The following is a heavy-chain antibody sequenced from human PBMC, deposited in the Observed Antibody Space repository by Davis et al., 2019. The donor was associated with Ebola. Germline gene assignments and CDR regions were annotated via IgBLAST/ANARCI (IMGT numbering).Heavy chain of an antibody. CDR1: GFSFNEAW. CDR3: STDPARGY. Sequence: GESLKISCAASGFSFNEAWTWMNWVRQAPGKGLEWVGRIRSKTNGGIIYYAAFVEGRFIISRDDSKNTLFLQINSLRTEDTAVYYCSTDPARGYWGQGTLVNVSS. V-gene: IGHV3-15*07. CDR2: IRSKTNGGII. J-gene: IGHJ4*02.